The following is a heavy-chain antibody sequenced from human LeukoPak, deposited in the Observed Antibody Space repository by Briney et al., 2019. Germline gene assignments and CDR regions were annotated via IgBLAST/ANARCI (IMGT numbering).Heavy chain of an antibody. J-gene: IGHJ6*02. CDR3: ARGLMGGGGFDYYYYGMDV. CDR1: GYTFTSYD. CDR2: MNPNSGNT. V-gene: IGHV1-8*01. D-gene: IGHD2-15*01. Sequence: GASVKVSCKASGYTFTSYDINWVRQATGQGLEWMGWMNPNSGNTGYAQKFQGRVTMTRNTSISTAYMELSSLRSEDTAVYYCARGLMGGGGFDYYYYGMDVWGQGTTVTVSS.